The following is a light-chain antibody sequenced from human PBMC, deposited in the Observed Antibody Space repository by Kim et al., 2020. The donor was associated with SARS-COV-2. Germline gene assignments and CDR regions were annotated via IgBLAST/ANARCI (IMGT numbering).Light chain of an antibody. CDR3: QQRGN. J-gene: IGKJ5*01. Sequence: VVRQSPATLSLPPGQRATLSCRASQSVATYLAWYQQRPGQASRLLIYDASKRATGIPARFRGSGSGTDFTLTIGTLEPEDSAVYYCQQRGNFGQGTRLEIK. CDR1: QSVATY. V-gene: IGKV3-11*01. CDR2: DAS.